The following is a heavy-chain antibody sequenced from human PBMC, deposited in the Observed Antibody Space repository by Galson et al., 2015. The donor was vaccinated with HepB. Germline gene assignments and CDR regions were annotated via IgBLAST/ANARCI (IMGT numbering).Heavy chain of an antibody. CDR3: ARAKYPLLAPYGHYGMDV. CDR2: IWYDGSNK. CDR1: GFTFSSYG. V-gene: IGHV3-33*01. Sequence: SLRLSCAASGFTFSSYGMHWVRQAPGKGLEWVAVIWYDGSNKYYADSVKGRFTISRDNSKNTLYLQMNSLRAEDTAVYYCARAKYPLLAPYGHYGMDVWGQGTTVTVSS. D-gene: IGHD4-17*01. J-gene: IGHJ6*02.